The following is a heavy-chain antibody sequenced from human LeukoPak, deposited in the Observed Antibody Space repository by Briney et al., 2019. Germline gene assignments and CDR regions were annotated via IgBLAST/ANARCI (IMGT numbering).Heavy chain of an antibody. Sequence: SETLSLTCTVSLDSTTSNFWSWVRQSPGKGLEWIGEIHRSGSPNYSPCLQSRVTISIDRSRNQIALELSSVTAADTAVYYCAREILGGFNPGAYWGQGTLVTVSS. D-gene: IGHD1-14*01. V-gene: IGHV4-4*02. CDR2: IHRSGSP. CDR3: AREILGGFNPGAY. CDR1: LDSTTSNF. J-gene: IGHJ4*02.